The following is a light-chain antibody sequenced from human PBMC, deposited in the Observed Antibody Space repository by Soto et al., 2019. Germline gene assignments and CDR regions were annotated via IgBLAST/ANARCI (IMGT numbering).Light chain of an antibody. CDR2: AAS. V-gene: IGKV3-20*01. CDR1: QSINTN. Sequence: EIVMTQSPATLSVSPGETATLSCRASQSINTNLAWYQQKPGQAPRLLIYAASSRATGIPDRFSGSGSGTDFTLTIDGLEPEDVSVYYCQQYGSSGTFGQGTKVDIK. J-gene: IGKJ1*01. CDR3: QQYGSSGT.